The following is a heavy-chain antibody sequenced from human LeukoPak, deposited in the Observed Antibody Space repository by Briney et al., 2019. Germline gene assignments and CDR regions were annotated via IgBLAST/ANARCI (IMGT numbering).Heavy chain of an antibody. CDR2: IHYSGST. CDR1: GGSISSYY. CDR3: ARHQNYDFWSGYYTFDY. Sequence: SETLSLTCTVSGGSISSYYWSWLRQPPGKGLEWIGYIHYSGSTNYNPSLKSLVTISVDTSKNQFSLKLSSVTAADTAVYYCARHQNYDFWSGYYTFDYWGQGTLVTVSS. J-gene: IGHJ4*02. D-gene: IGHD3-3*01. V-gene: IGHV4-59*08.